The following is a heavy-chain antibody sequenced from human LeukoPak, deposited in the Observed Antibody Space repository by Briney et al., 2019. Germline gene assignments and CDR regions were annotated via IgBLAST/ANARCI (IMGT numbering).Heavy chain of an antibody. Sequence: WGVLRLSCAASGFTFCNYGMHWVRQAPGKGLEWVAFILYDGSSEYYADFVKGRFTVSRDNSKNTLYLQMDSLRAEDTAVYYCAKAPLYSSGLTWGQGTLSIVSS. CDR1: GFTFCNYG. J-gene: IGHJ5*02. CDR2: ILYDGSSE. V-gene: IGHV3-30*02. D-gene: IGHD3-10*01. CDR3: AKAPLYSSGLT.